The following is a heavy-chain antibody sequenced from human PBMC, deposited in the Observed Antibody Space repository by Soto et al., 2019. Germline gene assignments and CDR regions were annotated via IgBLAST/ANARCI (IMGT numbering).Heavy chain of an antibody. D-gene: IGHD2-15*01. CDR3: AKGFCSGGSCFDAFDI. J-gene: IGHJ3*02. CDR1: GYTFTAYY. Sequence: GASVKVSCKASGYTFTAYYMHWVRQAPGQGLEWMGWINPNSGGTNYAQKFQGRVTMTRDTSISTAYMELSRLRSDDTAVYYCAKGFCSGGSCFDAFDIWGQGTMVTVS. V-gene: IGHV1-2*02. CDR2: INPNSGGT.